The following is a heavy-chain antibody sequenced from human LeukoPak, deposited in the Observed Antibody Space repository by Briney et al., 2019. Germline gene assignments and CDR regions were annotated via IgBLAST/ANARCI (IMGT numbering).Heavy chain of an antibody. J-gene: IGHJ3*02. D-gene: IGHD3-22*01. CDR1: GYTFTSYG. Sequence: ASVKVSCKASGYTFTSYGISWVRQAPGQGLEWMGWISAYNGNANYAQKLQGRVTMTTDTSTSTAYMELRSLRSDDTAVYYCAREWNYYESSGPDAFDIWGQGTMVTVSS. CDR2: ISAYNGNA. CDR3: AREWNYYESSGPDAFDI. V-gene: IGHV1-18*01.